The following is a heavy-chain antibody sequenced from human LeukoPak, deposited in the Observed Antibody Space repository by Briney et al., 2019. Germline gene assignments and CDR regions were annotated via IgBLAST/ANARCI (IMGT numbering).Heavy chain of an antibody. V-gene: IGHV4-59*01. CDR3: PRAGRYYHFDL. J-gene: IGHJ3*01. CDR2: VHNSGST. D-gene: IGHD3-10*01. Sequence: SETLSLTCTVSGDSISSYYWSSIRQSPGKGLEWIGYVHNSGSTNYNASPTSRVTILVDTSKNHFSLMLTSVTAADTAVYYCPRAGRYYHFDLWGQGTMVTVSS. CDR1: GDSISSYY.